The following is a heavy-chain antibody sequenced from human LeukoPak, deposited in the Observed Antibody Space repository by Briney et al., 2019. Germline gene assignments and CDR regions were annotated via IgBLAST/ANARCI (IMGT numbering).Heavy chain of an antibody. CDR1: GGSISSYY. J-gene: IGHJ5*02. CDR2: IYYSGST. Sequence: SETLSLTCTVSGGSISSYYWSWIRQPPGKGLEWIGYIYYSGSTNYNPSLKSRVTISVDTSKNQFSLKLSSVTAADTAVYYCASVSGYYGSDWFDPWGQGTLVTVPS. V-gene: IGHV4-59*01. CDR3: ASVSGYYGSDWFDP. D-gene: IGHD3-10*01.